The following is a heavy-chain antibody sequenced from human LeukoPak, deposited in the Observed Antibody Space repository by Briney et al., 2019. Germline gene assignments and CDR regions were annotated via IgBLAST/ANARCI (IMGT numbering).Heavy chain of an antibody. Sequence: GGSLRLSCAASGFTFSSYSMNWVRQAAGKGLEWVSYISSSSSTIYYADSVKGRFTISRDNAKNSLYLQMNSLRAEDTAVYYCARVAQPYSDGRNWFDPWGQGTLVTVSS. CDR2: ISSSSSTI. CDR1: GFTFSSYS. D-gene: IGHD2-21*01. J-gene: IGHJ5*02. V-gene: IGHV3-48*01. CDR3: ARVAQPYSDGRNWFDP.